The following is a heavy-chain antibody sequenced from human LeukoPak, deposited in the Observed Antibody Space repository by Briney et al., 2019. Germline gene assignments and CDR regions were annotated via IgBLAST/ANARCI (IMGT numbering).Heavy chain of an antibody. V-gene: IGHV3-7*01. D-gene: IGHD1-1*01. J-gene: IGHJ6*03. CDR1: GFTFSSYW. Sequence: GGSLRLSCAASGFTFSSYWMSWVRQAPGKGLEWVANIKQDGSEKYYVDSVKGRFTISRDNAKNSLYLQMNSLRAEDTAVYYCARVGPVKRGYYMDVWGKGTTVTVSS. CDR2: IKQDGSEK. CDR3: ARVGPVKRGYYMDV.